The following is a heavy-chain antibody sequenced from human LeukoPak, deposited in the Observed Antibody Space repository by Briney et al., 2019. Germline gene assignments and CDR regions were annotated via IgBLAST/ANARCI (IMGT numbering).Heavy chain of an antibody. Sequence: GGSLRLSCAASGFTFSSYGMHWVRQAPGKGLEWVAVISYDGSNKYYADSVKGRFTISRDNSKNTLYLQMNSLRAEDTAVYYCAKDQGDYDFWSGYYNYYHYGMDVWGQGTTVTVSS. V-gene: IGHV3-30*18. J-gene: IGHJ6*02. CDR3: AKDQGDYDFWSGYYNYYHYGMDV. CDR2: ISYDGSNK. D-gene: IGHD3-3*01. CDR1: GFTFSSYG.